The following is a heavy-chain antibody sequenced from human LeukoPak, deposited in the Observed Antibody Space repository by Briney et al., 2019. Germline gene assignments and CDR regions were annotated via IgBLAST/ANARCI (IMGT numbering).Heavy chain of an antibody. V-gene: IGHV7-4-1*02. CDR3: ARVDTGGYSYGYYGMDV. CDR2: INTNTGNP. Sequence: ASVKVSCKASGYTFTSYAMNWVRQAPGQGLEWMGWINTNTGNPTYAQGFTGRFVFSLDTSVSTAYLQISSLKAGDTAVYYCARVDTGGYSYGYYGMDVWGQGTTVTVSS. CDR1: GYTFTSYA. D-gene: IGHD5-18*01. J-gene: IGHJ6*02.